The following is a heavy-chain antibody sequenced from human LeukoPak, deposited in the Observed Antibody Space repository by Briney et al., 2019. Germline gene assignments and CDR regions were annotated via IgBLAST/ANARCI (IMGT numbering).Heavy chain of an antibody. CDR1: GFTFSSYG. CDR3: AKDRYYDIPFDY. V-gene: IGHV3-30*02. CDR2: IRYDGSNK. Sequence: GGSLRLSCAASGFTFSSYGMHWVRQAPGKGREGVAFIRYDGSNKYHADSVKGRFTISRDNSKNTLYLQMNSLRAEDTAVYYCAKDRYYDIPFDYWGQGTLVTVSS. J-gene: IGHJ4*02. D-gene: IGHD3-9*01.